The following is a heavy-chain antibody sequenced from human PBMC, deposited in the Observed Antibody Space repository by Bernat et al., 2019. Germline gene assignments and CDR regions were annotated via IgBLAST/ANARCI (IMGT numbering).Heavy chain of an antibody. Sequence: VQLVESGGCLVQPVGSLRFSFAASGFTFSSYAMSWGRQAPGKGLEWVSAISGSGSSTYYADSVKGRFTISRDNSKNTLYLQMSSLRAEDTAVYYCAKDGRSNGVFRMDVWGQGITVAVAS. J-gene: IGHJ6*02. V-gene: IGHV3-23*04. CDR1: GFTFSSYA. CDR3: AKDGRSNGVFRMDV. D-gene: IGHD2-8*01. CDR2: ISGSGSST.